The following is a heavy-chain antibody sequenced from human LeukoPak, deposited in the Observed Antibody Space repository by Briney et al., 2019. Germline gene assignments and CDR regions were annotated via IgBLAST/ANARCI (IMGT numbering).Heavy chain of an antibody. CDR1: GFTFSSYW. V-gene: IGHV3-48*01. CDR3: AREPLDY. Sequence: VGSLRLSCAASGFTFSSYWMSWVRQAPGKGLEWVSYISTSSSTIYYADSVKGRFTISRDNAKNSLYLQMNSLRAEDTALYYCAREPLDYWGQGTLVTVSS. CDR2: ISTSSSTI. J-gene: IGHJ4*02.